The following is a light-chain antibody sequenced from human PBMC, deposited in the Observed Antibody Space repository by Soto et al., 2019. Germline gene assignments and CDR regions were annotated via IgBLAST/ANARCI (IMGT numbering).Light chain of an antibody. CDR3: QSYDSSLSGSRV. CDR2: GNS. Sequence: QSVLKQPPSVSGAPGQRVTISCTGSRSNIGAGYDVHWYQQLPGTAPKLLIYGNSNRPSGVPDRFSGSKSGTSASLAITGLQAEDEADYYCQSYDSSLSGSRVFGGRTKVTVL. CDR1: RSNIGAGYD. J-gene: IGLJ2*01. V-gene: IGLV1-40*01.